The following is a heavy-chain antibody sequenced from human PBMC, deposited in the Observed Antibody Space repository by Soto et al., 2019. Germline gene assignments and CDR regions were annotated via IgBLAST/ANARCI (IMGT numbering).Heavy chain of an antibody. CDR3: ARGRYSSGWFDF. V-gene: IGHV4-61*01. CDR2: ISYSGNT. D-gene: IGHD6-19*01. CDR1: GGSVSSASYY. J-gene: IGHJ4*02. Sequence: SETLSLTCTVSGGSVSSASYYWNWIRQPPGQGLESIGYISYSGNTDYIPTLKSRVTISVDTSKNQFSLKLSSVTAADTAVYYCARGRYSSGWFDFWGQGTLVTVSS.